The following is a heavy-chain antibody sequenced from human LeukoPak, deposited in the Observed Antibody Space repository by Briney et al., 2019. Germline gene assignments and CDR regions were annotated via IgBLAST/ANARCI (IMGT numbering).Heavy chain of an antibody. D-gene: IGHD2-2*03. Sequence: GGSLRLSCAASGFTFSSYWMSWVRQAPGKGLGWVANIKQDGSEKYYVDSVKGRFTISRDNAKNSLYLQMNSLRAEDTAVYYCARLDIVVVPPYFDYWGQGTLVTVSS. CDR3: ARLDIVVVPPYFDY. CDR2: IKQDGSEK. CDR1: GFTFSSYW. J-gene: IGHJ4*02. V-gene: IGHV3-7*01.